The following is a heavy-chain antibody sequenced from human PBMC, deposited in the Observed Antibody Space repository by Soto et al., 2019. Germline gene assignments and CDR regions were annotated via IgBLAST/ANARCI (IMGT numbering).Heavy chain of an antibody. CDR1: GGSISSGGYY. CDR2: IYYSGST. Sequence: SETLSLTCTVSGGSISSGGYYWSWIRQHPGKGLEWIGYIYYSGSTYYNPSLKSRVTISVDTSKNQFSLKLSSVTAADTAVYYCAREVGATTYYYYYGMDVWGQGTTVTVSS. CDR3: AREVGATTYYYYYGMDV. J-gene: IGHJ6*02. D-gene: IGHD1-26*01. V-gene: IGHV4-31*03.